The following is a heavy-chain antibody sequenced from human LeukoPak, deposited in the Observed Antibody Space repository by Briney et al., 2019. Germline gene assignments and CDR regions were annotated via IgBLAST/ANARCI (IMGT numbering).Heavy chain of an antibody. CDR1: GGSISSSSYY. CDR3: AREYCSGGSCYSGYFDY. D-gene: IGHD2-15*01. J-gene: IGHJ4*02. CDR2: IYYSGST. Sequence: TLSLTCTVSGGSISSSSYYWGWIRQPPGKGLEWIGYIYYSGSTYYNPSPKSRVTISVDTSKNQFSLKLSSVTAADTAVYYCAREYCSGGSCYSGYFDYWGQGTLVTVSS. V-gene: IGHV4-30-4*08.